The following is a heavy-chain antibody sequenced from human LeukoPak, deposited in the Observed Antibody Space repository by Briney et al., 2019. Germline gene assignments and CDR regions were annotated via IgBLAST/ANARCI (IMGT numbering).Heavy chain of an antibody. J-gene: IGHJ4*02. D-gene: IGHD1-26*01. CDR1: GFTFRRDW. Sequence: PGGSLRLSCAASGFTFRRDWMHWVRQAPGKGLVWLSRVDSDGSSTAYADSVKGRFTISRDNAKNTVYLQMNSLRAEDTAVYCCARGGPSGSYFDYWGQGTLVTVSS. CDR2: VDSDGSST. CDR3: ARGGPSGSYFDY. V-gene: IGHV3-74*01.